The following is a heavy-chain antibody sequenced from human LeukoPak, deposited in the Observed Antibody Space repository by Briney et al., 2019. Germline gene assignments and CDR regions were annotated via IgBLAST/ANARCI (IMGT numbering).Heavy chain of an antibody. J-gene: IGHJ4*02. CDR2: ISGSGGTT. Sequence: GGSLRLSCAASGFTFSSYGMNWVRQAPGKGLEWVSGISGSGGTTYYADSVKGRFTISRDNSKNTLYLQMNSLRAEDTAVYYCAKNGHGSGSYYPRTKYYFDYWGQGTLVTVSS. V-gene: IGHV3-23*01. D-gene: IGHD3-10*01. CDR3: AKNGHGSGSYYPRTKYYFDY. CDR1: GFTFSSYG.